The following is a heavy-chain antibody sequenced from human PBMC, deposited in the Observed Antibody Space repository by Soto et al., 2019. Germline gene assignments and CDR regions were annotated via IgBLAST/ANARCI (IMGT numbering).Heavy chain of an antibody. D-gene: IGHD1-7*01. CDR3: ARVRDITGTTDYYYGMDV. J-gene: IGHJ6*02. Sequence: SQTLSLTCAISGDSVSSNSAAWSWIRQSPSRGLEWLGRTYYRSKWYNDYAVSVKSRITINPDTSKNQFSLQLNSVTPEDTAVYYCARVRDITGTTDYYYGMDVWGQGTTVTVSS. V-gene: IGHV6-1*01. CDR1: GDSVSSNSAA. CDR2: TYYRSKWYN.